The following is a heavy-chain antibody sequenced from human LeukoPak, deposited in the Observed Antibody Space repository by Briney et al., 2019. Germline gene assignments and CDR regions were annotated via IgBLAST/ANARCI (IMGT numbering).Heavy chain of an antibody. Sequence: PGGSLRLSCAASGFTFDDYGMSWVRQAPGKGLEWVSGINWNGGSIGYADFVKGRFTISRDNAKNALYLQMNSLRAEDTALYYCARDRRDRVDTASILDYWGQGTLVTVSS. J-gene: IGHJ4*02. CDR2: INWNGGSI. CDR3: ARDRRDRVDTASILDY. D-gene: IGHD5-18*01. CDR1: GFTFDDYG. V-gene: IGHV3-20*04.